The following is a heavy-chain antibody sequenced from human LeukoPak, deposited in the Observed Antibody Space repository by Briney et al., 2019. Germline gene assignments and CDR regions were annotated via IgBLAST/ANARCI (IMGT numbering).Heavy chain of an antibody. CDR1: GGSFSGYY. D-gene: IGHD4-17*01. J-gene: IGHJ4*02. CDR2: INHSGST. Sequence: SETLSLTCAVYGGSFSGYYWSWIRQPPGKGLEWIGEINHSGSTNYNPSLKSRVTISVDTSKNQFSLKLSSVTAADTAVYYCARGQSVYGDYVDYWGQGTLVTVPS. CDR3: ARGQSVYGDYVDY. V-gene: IGHV4-34*01.